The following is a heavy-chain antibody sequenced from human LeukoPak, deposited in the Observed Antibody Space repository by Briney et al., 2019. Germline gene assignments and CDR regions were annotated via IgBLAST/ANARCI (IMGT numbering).Heavy chain of an antibody. D-gene: IGHD3-10*01. J-gene: IGHJ4*02. CDR3: AKDEALLWFGELDF. CDR1: GFTFSSYA. V-gene: IGHV3-23*01. Sequence: GGSLRLSCAGSGFTFSSYAMSWDRQAPGKGLEWVSGISGSGGSTHYADSVKGRCTISRDNSKNTLYLQMKSLRAEDTAVYYCAKDEALLWFGELDFWGQGSLVTVSS. CDR2: ISGSGGST.